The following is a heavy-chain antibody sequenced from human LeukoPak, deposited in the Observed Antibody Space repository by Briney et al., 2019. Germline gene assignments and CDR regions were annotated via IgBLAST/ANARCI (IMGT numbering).Heavy chain of an antibody. CDR2: IGGSGGST. CDR3: AQLGDVDY. J-gene: IGHJ4*02. V-gene: IGHV3-23*01. Sequence: GGSLRLSCAASGFTFSNYAMTWVRQAPGRGLEWVSAIGGSGGSTYYADSVKGRFTISRDNSKNTVYLQMNSLRAEDTAVCYCAQLGDVDYWGQGTLVTVSS. CDR1: GFTFSNYA.